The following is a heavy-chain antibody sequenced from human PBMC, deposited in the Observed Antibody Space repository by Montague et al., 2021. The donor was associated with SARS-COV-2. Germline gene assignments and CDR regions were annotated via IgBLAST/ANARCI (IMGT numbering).Heavy chain of an antibody. CDR3: ASGWTLFD. V-gene: IGHV6-1*01. Sequence: CAISGDSVSSTAAAWNWLRQSPSRDLDWLGRIYYRSEWHTDYAVSVEGRLAIDADTSKNQFSLQLHSVTPEDSAVYYCASGWTLFDWGQGTLVTVSS. J-gene: IGHJ4*02. CDR2: IYYRSEWHT. CDR1: GDSVSSTAAA. D-gene: IGHD6-19*01.